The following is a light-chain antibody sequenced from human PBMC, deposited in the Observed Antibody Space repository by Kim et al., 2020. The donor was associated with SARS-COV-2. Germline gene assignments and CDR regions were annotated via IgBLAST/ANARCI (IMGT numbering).Light chain of an antibody. CDR1: QPLNKDF. J-gene: IGKJ2*01. CDR2: HAS. V-gene: IGKV3D-20*01. Sequence: PGDGASRSCRASQPLNKDFIAWYQHKPDLAPRLLIDHASVRASDVPVRFSGRGSTTDFTLTIKSLEPGDFAVYYCQRYGGPPPYTFGQGTKMEI. CDR3: QRYGGPPPYT.